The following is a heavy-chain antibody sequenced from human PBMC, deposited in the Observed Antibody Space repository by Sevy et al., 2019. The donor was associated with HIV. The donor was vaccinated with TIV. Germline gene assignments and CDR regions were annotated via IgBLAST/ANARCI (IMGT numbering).Heavy chain of an antibody. V-gene: IGHV3-7*01. D-gene: IGHD3-9*01. Sequence: GGSLRLSCAASGFTISNYWMSWIRQAPGKGLECVANINQDGSEKYYLDSVKSRFIVSTDNATNSLYLQMNSLRAEDSAVDYCGREEKTGSKPAYFDSWGQGTLVTVSS. CDR1: GFTISNYW. CDR2: INQDGSEK. CDR3: GREEKTGSKPAYFDS. J-gene: IGHJ4*02.